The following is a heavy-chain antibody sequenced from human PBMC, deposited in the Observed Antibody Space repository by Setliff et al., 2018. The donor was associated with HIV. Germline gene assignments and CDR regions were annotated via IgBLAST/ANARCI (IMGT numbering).Heavy chain of an antibody. J-gene: IGHJ4*02. CDR1: GYTFTSHT. V-gene: IGHV1-3*04. CDR3: ARDRTPKRGYTYREPDFDS. Sequence: ASVKVSCKASGYTFTSHTIHWVRQAPGQGLEWRGWINTANGNTKYSQKFQDRVTITRDTSASTGYMEVNSLRPEDTAVYYCARDRTPKRGYTYREPDFDSWGQGTLVTVSS. CDR2: INTANGNT. D-gene: IGHD3-22*01.